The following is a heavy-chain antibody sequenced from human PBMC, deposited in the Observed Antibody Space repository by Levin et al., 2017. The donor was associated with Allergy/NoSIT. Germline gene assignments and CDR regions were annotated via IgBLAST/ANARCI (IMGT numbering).Heavy chain of an antibody. V-gene: IGHV4-34*01. CDR1: GGSFSGYY. Sequence: PSETLSLTCAVYGGSFSGYYWSWIRQPPGKGLEWIGEINHSGSTNYNPSLKSRVTISVDTSKNQFSLKLSSVTAADTAVYYCARRPRRFGEFIIWFDPWGQGTLVTVSS. J-gene: IGHJ5*02. CDR3: ARRPRRFGEFIIWFDP. CDR2: INHSGST. D-gene: IGHD3-10*01.